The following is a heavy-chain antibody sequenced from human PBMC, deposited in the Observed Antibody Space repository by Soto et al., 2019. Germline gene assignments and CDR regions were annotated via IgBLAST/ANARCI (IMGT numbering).Heavy chain of an antibody. CDR2: IIPILGIA. V-gene: IGHV1-69*02. CDR3: ARDSTFHDDFDI. CDR1: GGTFSSYT. J-gene: IGHJ3*02. Sequence: GASVKVSCKASGGTFSSYTISWVRQAPGQGLEWMGRIIPILGIANYAQKFQGRVTITADKSTSTAYMELSSLRSEDTAVYYCARDSTFHDDFDIWGQGTMVTVSS. D-gene: IGHD2-21*01.